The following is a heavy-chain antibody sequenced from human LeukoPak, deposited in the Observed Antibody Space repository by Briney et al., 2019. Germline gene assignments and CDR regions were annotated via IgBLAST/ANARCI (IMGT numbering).Heavy chain of an antibody. CDR2: ISWNSGSI. CDR1: GFTFDDYA. J-gene: IGHJ3*02. V-gene: IGHV3-9*01. CDR3: AKDKADGSYDAFDI. Sequence: GGSLRLSCAASGFTFDDYAMHWVRQAPGKGLEWVSGISWNSGSIGYADSVKGRFTISRDNAKNSLYLQMNSLRAEDTALYYCAKDKADGSYDAFDIWGQGTMVTVSS. D-gene: IGHD1-26*01.